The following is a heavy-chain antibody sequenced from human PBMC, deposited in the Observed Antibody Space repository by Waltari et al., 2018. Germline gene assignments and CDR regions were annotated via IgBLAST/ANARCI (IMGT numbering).Heavy chain of an antibody. CDR1: GFTFSDYG. V-gene: IGHV3-30*02. Sequence: QVHLVESGGGVVQPGGSLRISCAASGFTFSDYGMHWVRQAPGKGLGWVAFIRYDASDIYYRDSVKGRFTISRDNSKNTLFLQMSSLRPEDTAVYYCAKVGVGLTTWYPFDVWGQGTMVTVSS. J-gene: IGHJ3*01. CDR2: IRYDASDI. CDR3: AKVGVGLTTWYPFDV. D-gene: IGHD1-1*01.